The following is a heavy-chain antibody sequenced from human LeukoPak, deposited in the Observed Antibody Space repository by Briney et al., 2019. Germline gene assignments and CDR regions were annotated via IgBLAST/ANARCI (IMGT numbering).Heavy chain of an antibody. Sequence: PGGSLRLSCAASGFIFDSYALNWVRQAPGKGLEWVSGISGRGLGLYYADSVKGRFTISRDNSKNTVYLQKNNLRADDTALYYCAKDRWSSPVSHSDVWGQGTMVTVSS. CDR3: AKDRWSSPVSHSDV. V-gene: IGHV3-23*01. D-gene: IGHD2-8*02. CDR1: GFIFDSYA. CDR2: ISGRGLGL. J-gene: IGHJ3*01.